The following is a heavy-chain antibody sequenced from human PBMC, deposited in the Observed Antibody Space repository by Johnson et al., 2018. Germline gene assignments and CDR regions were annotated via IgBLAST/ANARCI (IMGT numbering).Heavy chain of an antibody. CDR2: ISYDGSNK. J-gene: IGHJ1*01. CDR1: GFTFSSYA. V-gene: IGHV3-30-3*01. Sequence: QVQLVQSGGGVVQPGRSXRLSCAASGFTFSSYAMHWVRQAPGKGLEWVAVISYDGSNKYYADSVKGRFTISRDNSKNTLYLQMNSLRAEDTAGYYGARDRSWFRPSGTTHAEYFQHWGQGTLVTVSS. D-gene: IGHD3-10*01. CDR3: ARDRSWFRPSGTTHAEYFQH.